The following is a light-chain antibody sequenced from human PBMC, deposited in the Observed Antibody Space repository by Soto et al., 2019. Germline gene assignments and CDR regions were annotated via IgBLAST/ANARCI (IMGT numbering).Light chain of an antibody. CDR2: DAS. CDR3: QQRGNWPLT. J-gene: IGKJ1*01. CDR1: QSVSSY. Sequence: EIVLTQSPATLSMSPGERATLSCRASQSVSSYFAWYQQKPGQAPRLLIYDASNRATGIPARFSGSGSGTDFTLTISSLVPEDFAVYYCQQRGNWPLTFGQGTKVQIQ. V-gene: IGKV3-11*01.